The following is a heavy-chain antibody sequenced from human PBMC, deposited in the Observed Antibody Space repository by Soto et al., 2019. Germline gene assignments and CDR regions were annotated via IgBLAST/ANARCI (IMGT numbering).Heavy chain of an antibody. V-gene: IGHV3-73*01. CDR2: IRSKANSYAT. Sequence: GGSLRLSCAASGFTFSGSAMHWVRQASGKGLEWVGRIRSKANSYATAYAASVKGRFTISRDDSKNTAYLQMNSLKTEDTAVYYCTSEIAVAGTADYWGQGTLVTVSS. J-gene: IGHJ4*02. D-gene: IGHD6-19*01. CDR1: GFTFSGSA. CDR3: TSEIAVAGTADY.